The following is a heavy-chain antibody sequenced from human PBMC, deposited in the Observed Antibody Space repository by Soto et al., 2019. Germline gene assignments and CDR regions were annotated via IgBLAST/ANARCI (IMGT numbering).Heavy chain of an antibody. J-gene: IGHJ6*02. D-gene: IGHD3-16*01. CDR2: IYYSVGT. V-gene: IGHV4-31*03. CDR1: GGSISCAGCY. Sequence: QVQLQESGPGLVKPSQTLSLSCNVSGGSISCAGCYWSWIRQHPGKGLEWIGNIYYSVGTNYNPSLMSRLTISVDTSKNPFSLKLSSVTAADTAVYYCARDYRGIYYYGMDVWGQGTRVTVSS. CDR3: ARDYRGIYYYGMDV.